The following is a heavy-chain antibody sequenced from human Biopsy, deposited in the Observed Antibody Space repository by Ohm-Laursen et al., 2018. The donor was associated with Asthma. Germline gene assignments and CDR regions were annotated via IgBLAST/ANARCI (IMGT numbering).Heavy chain of an antibody. CDR1: GFVFSQCG. J-gene: IGHJ3*02. D-gene: IGHD3-22*01. Sequence: SLRLSCAASGFVFSQCGMHWVRQGPGKGLEWVALVSSDGHNKYYEDSVKGRFTISRDNSRNKLYLQINSLTVEDSAVYFCARQSGQEYGDSIPFDTWGQGTKVAVSS. CDR3: ARQSGQEYGDSIPFDT. V-gene: IGHV3-30*03. CDR2: VSSDGHNK.